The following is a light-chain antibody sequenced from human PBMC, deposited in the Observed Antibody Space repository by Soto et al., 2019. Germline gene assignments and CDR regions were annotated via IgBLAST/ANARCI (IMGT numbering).Light chain of an antibody. CDR1: QSISSY. J-gene: IGKJ1*01. Sequence: DITITQSPSSLSASVGDRVTITCRTSQSISSYLNWYQQKPGKAPKLLIYAASSLQSGVPSRFSGSGSGTDFTLTISSLQPEDFATYYCQQSYSTPWTFGQGTKV. CDR2: AAS. V-gene: IGKV1-39*01. CDR3: QQSYSTPWT.